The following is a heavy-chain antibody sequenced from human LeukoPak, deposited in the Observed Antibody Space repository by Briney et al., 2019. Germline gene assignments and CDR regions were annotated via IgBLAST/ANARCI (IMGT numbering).Heavy chain of an antibody. CDR2: IRFDGANK. Sequence: GGSLRLSCAASGFTFSNYGMHWVRQAPGKGLEWVALIRFDGANKYYADSVKGRFTISRDNSKNTLYLQMNSLRAEDTAVYYCASGRYQPLYDPFDCWGQGTLVTVSS. D-gene: IGHD2-2*02. J-gene: IGHJ4*02. V-gene: IGHV3-30*02. CDR3: ASGRYQPLYDPFDC. CDR1: GFTFSNYG.